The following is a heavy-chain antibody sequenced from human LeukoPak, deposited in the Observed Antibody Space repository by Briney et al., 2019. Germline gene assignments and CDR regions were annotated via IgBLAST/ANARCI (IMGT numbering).Heavy chain of an antibody. D-gene: IGHD5-18*01. CDR1: GYSISNGYY. CDR2: ISHRGST. CDR3: ARQADTAMLIWSFTDY. V-gene: IGHV4-38-2*02. Sequence: SETLSLTCTVSGYSISNGYYWGWIRQPPGKGLEWVGSISHRGSTYYNPSLRSRVTISVDTSKNQFSLKLSSVTAADTAVYYCARQADTAMLIWSFTDYWGQGTLVTVSS. J-gene: IGHJ4*02.